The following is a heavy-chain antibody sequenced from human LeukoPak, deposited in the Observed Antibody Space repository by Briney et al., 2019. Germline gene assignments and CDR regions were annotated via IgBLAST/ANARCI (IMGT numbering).Heavy chain of an antibody. D-gene: IGHD6-6*01. V-gene: IGHV4-34*01. CDR3: ARGEYSSSLDY. CDR2: INHSGST. CDR1: GGSFSGYY. Sequence: SETLSLTCAVYGGSFSGYYWSWIRQPPGKGLEWIGEINHSGSTNYNPSLKSRVTISVGTSKNQFSLKLSSVTAADTAVYYCARGEYSSSLDYWGQGTLVTVSS. J-gene: IGHJ4*02.